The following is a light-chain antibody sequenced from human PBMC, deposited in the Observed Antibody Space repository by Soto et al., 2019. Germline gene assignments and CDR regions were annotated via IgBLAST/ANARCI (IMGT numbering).Light chain of an antibody. Sequence: EIGVTQSPVTLSVSPGETATLSCRASQNVFNNLAWYQVKPGQAPRLLIYGASTRATGIPVRFSGSGSGTDFTLTIHSLQSEDFAVYYCQQYKPWLTFGGGTKVEIK. J-gene: IGKJ4*01. CDR1: QNVFNN. V-gene: IGKV3-15*01. CDR2: GAS. CDR3: QQYKPWLT.